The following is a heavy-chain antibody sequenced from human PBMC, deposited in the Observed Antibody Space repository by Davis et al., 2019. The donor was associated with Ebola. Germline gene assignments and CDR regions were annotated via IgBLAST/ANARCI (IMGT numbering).Heavy chain of an antibody. CDR2: IGTAGDT. CDR3: ARQAYCGGDCYSDYYYYMDV. J-gene: IGHJ6*03. V-gene: IGHV3-13*01. CDR1: GFTFRSYD. D-gene: IGHD2-21*01. Sequence: PGGSLRLSCAASGFTFRSYDMHWVRQATGKGLEWVSAIGTAGDTYYPGSVKGRFTISRENAKNSLYLQMNSLRAGDTAVYYCARQAYCGGDCYSDYYYYMDVWGKGTTVTVSS.